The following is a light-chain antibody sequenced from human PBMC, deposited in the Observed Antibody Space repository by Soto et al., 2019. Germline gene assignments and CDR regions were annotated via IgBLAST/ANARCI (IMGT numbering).Light chain of an antibody. Sequence: EIVLTQSPGTLSLSPGERATLSCRASQSVSSSYFAWYQQKPGQAPRLLIYGASSRATGIPDRFSGSGSGTDCTLTIIRLEPEDVAVYYCQHSRTFGQGTKVEIK. V-gene: IGKV3-20*01. J-gene: IGKJ1*01. CDR3: QHSRT. CDR2: GAS. CDR1: QSVSSSY.